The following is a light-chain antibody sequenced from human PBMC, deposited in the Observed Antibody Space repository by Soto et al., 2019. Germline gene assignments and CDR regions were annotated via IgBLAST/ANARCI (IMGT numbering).Light chain of an antibody. V-gene: IGLV1-40*01. Sequence: QSVMTQTPSVSGAPGQRVTISCTGSRSNIGAGYDVHWYQQLPGTAPKLLISGNSNRPSGVPDRFSGSKSGTSASLAITGLQPDDEADYYCQSYDSSLRFVVFGGRTKVTVL. CDR2: GNS. J-gene: IGLJ2*01. CDR1: RSNIGAGYD. CDR3: QSYDSSLRFVV.